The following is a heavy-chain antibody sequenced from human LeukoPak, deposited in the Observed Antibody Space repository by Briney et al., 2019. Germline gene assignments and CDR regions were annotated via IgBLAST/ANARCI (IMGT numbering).Heavy chain of an antibody. D-gene: IGHD4-17*01. V-gene: IGHV1-18*01. CDR1: GYTFTSYG. J-gene: IGHJ4*02. CDR3: ATEALYYGDYVNYFDY. CDR2: ISAYNGNT. Sequence: ASVTVSCTASGYTFTSYGISWVRQAPGQGLEWMGWISAYNGNTNYAQKLQGRVTMTEDTSTDTAYMELSSLRSEDTAVYYCATEALYYGDYVNYFDYWGQGTLVTVSS.